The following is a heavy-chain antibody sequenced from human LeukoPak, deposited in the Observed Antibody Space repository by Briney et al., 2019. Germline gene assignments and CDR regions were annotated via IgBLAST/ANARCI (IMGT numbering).Heavy chain of an antibody. CDR2: INHSGST. Sequence: SETLSLTCAVYGGSFSGYYWSWIRQPPGKGLEWIGEINHSGSTNYNPSLKSRVTISVDTSKNQFSLKLSSVTAADTAVYYCARLTTNIVATIDYWGQGALVTVSS. CDR1: GGSFSGYY. D-gene: IGHD5-12*01. CDR3: ARLTTNIVATIDY. J-gene: IGHJ4*02. V-gene: IGHV4-34*01.